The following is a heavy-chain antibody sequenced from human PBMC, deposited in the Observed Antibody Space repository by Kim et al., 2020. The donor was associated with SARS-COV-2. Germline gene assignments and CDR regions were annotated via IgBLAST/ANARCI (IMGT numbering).Heavy chain of an antibody. D-gene: IGHD1-26*01. CDR3: ARERGGIRELQPSAFDI. CDR1: GFTFSSYW. CDR2: IKQDGSEK. Sequence: GGSLRLSCAASGFTFSSYWMSWVRQAPGKGLEWVANIKQDGSEKYYVDSVKGRFTISRDNAKNSLYLQMNSLRAGDTAVYYCARERGGIRELQPSAFDIWGQGTMVTVSS. J-gene: IGHJ3*02. V-gene: IGHV3-7*01.